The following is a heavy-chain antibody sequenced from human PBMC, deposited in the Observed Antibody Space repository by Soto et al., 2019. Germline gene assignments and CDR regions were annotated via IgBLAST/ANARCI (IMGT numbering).Heavy chain of an antibody. D-gene: IGHD3-10*01. Sequence: GGSLRLSCAASGFTFSTYAMIWVRQAPGKGLVWVSGISGSGAYTYHADSVRGRFTISRDNSKNTLYLQMNNLTTEDTAIYYCAKDWGVRGAPRRLDNWGQGTLVTVSS. CDR3: AKDWGVRGAPRRLDN. J-gene: IGHJ4*02. V-gene: IGHV3-23*01. CDR2: ISGSGAYT. CDR1: GFTFSTYA.